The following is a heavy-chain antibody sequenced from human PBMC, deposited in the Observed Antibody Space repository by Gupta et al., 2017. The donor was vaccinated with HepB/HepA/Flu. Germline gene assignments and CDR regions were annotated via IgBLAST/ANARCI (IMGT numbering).Heavy chain of an antibody. Sequence: EVQLVESGEGLVKPGGSLRLSCEGSGFNFTKAWMSWARQAPGKGLEWVGRIKSKADGETADYAASVKGRFTISRDDSKSTIYLQMNSLKTEDTGRYHCRFGDPGPWSDPWGQGTLVTVSS. CDR2: IKSKADGETA. CDR1: GFNFTKAW. CDR3: RFGDPGPWSDP. D-gene: IGHD3-10*01. J-gene: IGHJ5*02. V-gene: IGHV3-15*01.